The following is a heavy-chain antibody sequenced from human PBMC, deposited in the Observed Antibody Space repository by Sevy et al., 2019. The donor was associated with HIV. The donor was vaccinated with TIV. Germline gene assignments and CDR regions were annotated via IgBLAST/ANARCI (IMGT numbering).Heavy chain of an antibody. CDR2: ISDGGGTT. Sequence: GGSLRLSCAASGFTFSSYWMSWVRQPPGKGLEWVSVISDGGGTTYYADSVKGRFTISRDDSKSTLYLQMNSLRVEDTAVYFCAKRVAGALAALDIWGQGTMVTVSS. CDR1: GFTFSSYW. CDR3: AKRVAGALAALDI. V-gene: IGHV3-23*01. D-gene: IGHD3-10*01. J-gene: IGHJ3*02.